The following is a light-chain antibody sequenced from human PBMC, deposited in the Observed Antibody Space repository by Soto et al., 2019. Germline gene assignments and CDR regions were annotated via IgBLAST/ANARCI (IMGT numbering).Light chain of an antibody. CDR1: QSLLHSNGYNY. Sequence: DLVMTQSPLSLPVTPGEPAYISCRSSQSLLHSNGYNYLDWYLQKPGQSPQLLIYVGSIRASGVPDRVGGSGLGTDFTLKISRVESEDVGVYYCIQAPRSLTFGQGTRVEIK. V-gene: IGKV2-28*01. CDR3: IQAPRSLT. J-gene: IGKJ1*01. CDR2: VGS.